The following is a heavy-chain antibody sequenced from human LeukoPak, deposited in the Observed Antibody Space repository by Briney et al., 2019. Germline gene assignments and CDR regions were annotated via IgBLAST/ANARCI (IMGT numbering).Heavy chain of an antibody. CDR2: ISSSGSTI. CDR3: ARRGLPDV. Sequence: GGSLRLSCAASGSTFRSHSMNWVRQAPGKGLEWLSYISSSGSTIYYADSVKGRFTISRDNATNSLYLQMNSLRAEDTAVYYCARRGLPDVWGKGTTVTVSS. J-gene: IGHJ6*03. V-gene: IGHV3-48*01. D-gene: IGHD2-15*01. CDR1: GSTFRSHS.